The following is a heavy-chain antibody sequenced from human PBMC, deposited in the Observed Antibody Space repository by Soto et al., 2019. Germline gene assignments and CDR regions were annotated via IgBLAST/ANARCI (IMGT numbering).Heavy chain of an antibody. V-gene: IGHV2-5*02. CDR3: AHSRYPSRGWLNYYFDY. CDR2: IYWDDDK. CDR1: GFSLSTSGVG. D-gene: IGHD6-19*01. Sequence: QITLKESGPTLVKPTQPLTLTCTFSGFSLSTSGVGVGWIRQPPGKALEWLALIYWDDDKRYSPSLKSRLTITQDSSKNQVILTMTNIDPVDTATYYCAHSRYPSRGWLNYYFDYWGQGTLVTVAS. J-gene: IGHJ4*02.